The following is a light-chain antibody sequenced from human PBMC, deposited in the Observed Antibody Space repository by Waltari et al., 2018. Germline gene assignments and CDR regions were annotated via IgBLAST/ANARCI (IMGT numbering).Light chain of an antibody. CDR1: QSISSY. J-gene: IGKJ3*01. CDR2: DVS. V-gene: IGKV3-11*01. CDR3: QQRSKSFT. Sequence: EIVLKQSPATLSLSPGDRATLSCRASQSISSYLAWYQQKPGQAPRLLIYDVSTRATGIPARFSGSGSVTDFTLTISSLEPEDFAIYYCQQRSKSFTFGPGTKVDMK.